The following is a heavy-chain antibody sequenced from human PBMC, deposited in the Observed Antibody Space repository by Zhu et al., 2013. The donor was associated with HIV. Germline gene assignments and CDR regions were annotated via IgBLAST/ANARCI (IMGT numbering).Heavy chain of an antibody. D-gene: IGHD2-21*01. CDR3: ARAASYCGAFSCFGLDS. CDR1: GYTFSDYY. CDR2: VNPSGGTS. V-gene: IGHV1-46*01. J-gene: IGHJ4*02. Sequence: QVQLVQSGTEVKKPGASVKISCKTSGYTFSDYYVHWVRQAPGQGLEWLGVVNPSGGTSIYGQSFQGKITLTASTSTATAYMDLSRLRYDDTAVYYCARAASYCGAFSCFGLDSWGQGTLVTVSS.